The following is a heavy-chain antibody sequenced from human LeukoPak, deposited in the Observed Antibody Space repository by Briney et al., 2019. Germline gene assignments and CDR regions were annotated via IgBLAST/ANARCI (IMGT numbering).Heavy chain of an antibody. CDR1: GGSFSGYY. CDR2: INHSGST. J-gene: IGHJ6*02. D-gene: IGHD6-13*01. Sequence: SETLSLTCAVYGGSFSGYYWSWIRQPPGKGLEWIGEINHSGSTNYNPSLKSRVTISVDTSKNQFSLKLSSVTAADTAVYYCARELAAAGKYYYYYYGMDVWGQGTTVTVSS. CDR3: ARELAAAGKYYYYYYGMDV. V-gene: IGHV4-34*01.